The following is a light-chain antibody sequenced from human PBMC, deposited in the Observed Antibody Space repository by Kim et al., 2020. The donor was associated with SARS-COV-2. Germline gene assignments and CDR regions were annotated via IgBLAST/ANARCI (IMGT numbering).Light chain of an antibody. CDR2: EVS. CDR1: SSEVGAYNY. J-gene: IGLJ2*01. CDR3: SSYGGSHNFV. Sequence: GQSVTFACTEASSEVGAYNYVSCLRQYPGKAPKLIIYEVSKRPSGVPDRFSGSKSGNTASLTVSGLQAEDEADYHCSSYGGSHNFVFGGGTQLTVL. V-gene: IGLV2-8*01.